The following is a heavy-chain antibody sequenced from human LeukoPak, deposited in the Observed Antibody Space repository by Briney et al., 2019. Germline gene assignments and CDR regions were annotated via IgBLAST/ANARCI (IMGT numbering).Heavy chain of an antibody. Sequence: GGSLRLSCAASGFTFSSYEMNWVRQAPGKGLEWVSYISSSGSTIYYADSVKGRFTISRDNAKNSLYLQMNSLRAEDTAVYYCARDPLGSTPDGGWYNWFAPWGQGTLVTVYS. CDR1: GFTFSSYE. J-gene: IGHJ5*02. D-gene: IGHD2-15*01. CDR3: ARDPLGSTPDGGWYNWFAP. CDR2: ISSSGSTI. V-gene: IGHV3-48*03.